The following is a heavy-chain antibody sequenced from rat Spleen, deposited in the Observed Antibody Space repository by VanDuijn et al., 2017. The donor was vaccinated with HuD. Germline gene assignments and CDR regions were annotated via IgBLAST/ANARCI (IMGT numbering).Heavy chain of an antibody. D-gene: IGHD1-10*01. CDR3: TTSGTTIGDY. V-gene: IGHV5-17*01. Sequence: EVQLVESAGGLVQPGGSLTFSCAASGFTFSNYDMAWVRQAPTKGLEWVASISYDGSSTYYRDSVKGRFTISRDNAKSTLYLQMDSLRSEDTATYYCTTSGTTIGDYWGQGVMVTVSS. CDR2: ISYDGSST. CDR1: GFTFSNYD. J-gene: IGHJ2*01.